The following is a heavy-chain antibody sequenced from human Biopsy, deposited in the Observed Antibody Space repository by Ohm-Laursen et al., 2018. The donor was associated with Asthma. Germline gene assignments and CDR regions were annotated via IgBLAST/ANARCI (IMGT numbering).Heavy chain of an antibody. CDR1: GFAVSRDY. Sequence: GSLRLPCTASGFAVSRDYMLWVRQAPGKGLEWVSVIYSGGTSHTTDSVMGRFTISRDYSKNTLYLQMHSLRAEDTAVYYCARGDSSNWSHYYFDYWGQGTLVTVSS. D-gene: IGHD3-22*01. J-gene: IGHJ4*02. CDR2: IYSGGTS. V-gene: IGHV3-53*01. CDR3: ARGDSSNWSHYYFDY.